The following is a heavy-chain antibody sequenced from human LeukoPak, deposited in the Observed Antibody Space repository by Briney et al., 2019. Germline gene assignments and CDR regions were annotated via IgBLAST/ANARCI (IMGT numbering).Heavy chain of an antibody. D-gene: IGHD3-16*01. CDR1: GYTFTGYY. CDR2: INPNSGDT. CDR3: ATQRGSYVWGTDFDY. V-gene: IGHV1-2*02. J-gene: IGHJ4*02. Sequence: ATVKVSCKASGYTFTGYYMHWVRPAPGQGLEWRGWINPNSGDTKYAQKFQGRVTMTRDTSISTAYMELSRLRSDDTAVYYCATQRGSYVWGTDFDYWGQGTLVTVSS.